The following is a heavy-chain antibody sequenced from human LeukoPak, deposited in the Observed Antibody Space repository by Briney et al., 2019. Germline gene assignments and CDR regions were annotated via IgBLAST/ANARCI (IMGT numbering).Heavy chain of an antibody. CDR1: GGPISSYY. J-gene: IGHJ4*02. Sequence: SETLSLTCTVPGGPISSYYWSWIRQPPGKGLEWIGYIYYSRNTNYNPSLKSRVTISVDTSKNQFSLKLTSVTAADTAVYYCARSTSGTSGYWGQGTLVTVSS. D-gene: IGHD1-1*01. V-gene: IGHV4-59*01. CDR2: IYYSRNT. CDR3: ARSTSGTSGY.